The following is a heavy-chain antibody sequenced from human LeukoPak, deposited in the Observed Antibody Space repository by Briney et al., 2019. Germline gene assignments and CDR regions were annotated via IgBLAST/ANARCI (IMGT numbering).Heavy chain of an antibody. CDR3: ARTTLTYGDYDAFDI. CDR1: GGSISSYY. V-gene: IGHV4-59*01. CDR2: IYYSGST. Sequence: SETLSLTCTVSGGSISSYYWSWIRQPPGKGLEWIGYIYYSGSTNYNPSLKSRVTISVDTSKNQFSLKLISVTAADTAVYYCARTTLTYGDYDAFDIWGQGTMVTVSS. J-gene: IGHJ3*02. D-gene: IGHD4-17*01.